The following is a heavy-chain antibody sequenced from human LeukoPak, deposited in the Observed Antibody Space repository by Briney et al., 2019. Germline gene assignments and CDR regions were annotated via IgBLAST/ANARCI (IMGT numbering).Heavy chain of an antibody. CDR3: ARDTSGGWYGLIDY. V-gene: IGHV3-7*01. J-gene: IGHJ4*02. CDR1: GFTFSSYS. D-gene: IGHD6-19*01. CDR2: IKQDGSEK. Sequence: PGGSLRLSCAASGFTFSSYSMSWVRQAPGKGLEWVASIKQDGSEKYYVDSLKGRFTISRDNAKNSLLLQMNSLRAEDTAVYYCARDTSGGWYGLIDYWGQGTPVTVSS.